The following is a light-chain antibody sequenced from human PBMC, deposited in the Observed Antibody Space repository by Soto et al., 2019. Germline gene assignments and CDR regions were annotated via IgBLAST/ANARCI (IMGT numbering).Light chain of an antibody. Sequence: DIQMTQSPYSLSASVGDSVTITCRASQNIRNYLNWYQQKPGRAPKLLIHSASALASGVPSRFSGSGSGTEFTLTMSGLQPEDFATYYCQQGHSTPYTFGQGTKVEIK. CDR2: SAS. V-gene: IGKV1-39*01. CDR3: QQGHSTPYT. CDR1: QNIRNY. J-gene: IGKJ2*01.